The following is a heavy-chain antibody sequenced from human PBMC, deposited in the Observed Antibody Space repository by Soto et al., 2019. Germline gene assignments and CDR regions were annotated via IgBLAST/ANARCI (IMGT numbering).Heavy chain of an antibody. D-gene: IGHD2-15*01. V-gene: IGHV3-64*01. CDR1: GFTFSSYA. CDR3: ARAGEYCSGGSCYLGYYYYMDV. CDR2: ISSNGGST. Sequence: GGSLRLSCAASGFTFSSYAMHWVRQAPGKGLEYVSAISSNGGSTYYANSVKGRFTISRDNSKNTLYLQMGSLRAEDMAVYYCARAGEYCSGGSCYLGYYYYMDVWGKGTTVTVSS. J-gene: IGHJ6*03.